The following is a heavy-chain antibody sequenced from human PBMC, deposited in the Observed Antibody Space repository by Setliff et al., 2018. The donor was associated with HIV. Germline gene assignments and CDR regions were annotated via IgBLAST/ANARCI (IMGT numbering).Heavy chain of an antibody. CDR3: ARGVTMIEGGYYFDY. V-gene: IGHV3-20*04. J-gene: IGHJ4*02. CDR1: GFTFDDHA. Sequence: AGGSLRLSCAASGFTFDDHAMSWVRQAPGKGLEWVSGINWNGGSTTYADSVKGRFTISRDNAKKSLYLQMTSLRAEDTALYYCARGVTMIEGGYYFDYWGQGTLVTVSS. D-gene: IGHD3-22*01. CDR2: INWNGGST.